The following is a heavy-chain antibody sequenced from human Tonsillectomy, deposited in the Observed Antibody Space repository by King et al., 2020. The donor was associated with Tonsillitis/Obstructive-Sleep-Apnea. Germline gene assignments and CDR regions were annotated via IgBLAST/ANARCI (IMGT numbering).Heavy chain of an antibody. CDR3: ARLGAQGAFVNNWFDP. J-gene: IGHJ5*02. V-gene: IGHV5-51*01. Sequence: EEQLVQSGAEVREPGESLKISCKSAGYTFTNYWIGWVRQMPGTGLEGRGIIYPCNSDTTYSPSFQGQVTISADRSISTAYLQWGRLKASDTAIYYCARLGAQGAFVNNWFDPWGQGTLVTVSS. CDR2: IYPCNSDT. CDR1: GYTFTNYW. D-gene: IGHD3-16*01.